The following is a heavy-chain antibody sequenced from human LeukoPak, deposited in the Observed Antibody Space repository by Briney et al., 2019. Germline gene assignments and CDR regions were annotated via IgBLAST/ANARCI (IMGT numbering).Heavy chain of an antibody. V-gene: IGHV3-11*06. D-gene: IGHD3-22*01. CDR1: GFTFSDYY. CDR2: TSSSSSYT. J-gene: IGHJ3*02. Sequence: GGSLRLSCTASGFTFSDYYMSWIRQAPGKGLEWVSYTSSSSSYTNYADSVKGRFTISRDNAKNSLYLQMNSLRAEDTAVYYCARDLRLITMIVDDAFDIWGQGTMVTVSS. CDR3: ARDLRLITMIVDDAFDI.